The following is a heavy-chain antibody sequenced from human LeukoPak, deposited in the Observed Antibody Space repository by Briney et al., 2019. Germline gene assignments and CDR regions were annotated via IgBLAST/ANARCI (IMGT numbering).Heavy chain of an antibody. CDR3: ARLHSAVYYGDAFDI. V-gene: IGHV3-7*03. J-gene: IGHJ3*02. Sequence: GGSLRLSCAVSGFTFSSYWMTWVRQAPGKGLEWVAKIKEDGSEKYCVDSVKGRFTVSRDNVKNSLFLQMNSLRVEDTAAYYCARLHSAVYYGDAFDIWGQGTMVTVSS. D-gene: IGHD3-16*01. CDR2: IKEDGSEK. CDR1: GFTFSSYW.